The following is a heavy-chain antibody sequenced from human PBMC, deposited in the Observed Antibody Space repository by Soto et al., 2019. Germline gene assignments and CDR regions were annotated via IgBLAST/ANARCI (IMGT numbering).Heavy chain of an antibody. D-gene: IGHD3-22*01. V-gene: IGHV3-23*01. CDR1: GFTFSSYA. Sequence: GGSLRLSCAASGFTFSSYAMSWVRQAPGKGLEWVSAISGSGGSTYYADSVKGRFTISRDNSKNTLYLQMNSLRAEDTAVYYCAKDSDYYDRSGYPQPFDYWGQGTLVTVSS. CDR3: AKDSDYYDRSGYPQPFDY. CDR2: ISGSGGST. J-gene: IGHJ4*02.